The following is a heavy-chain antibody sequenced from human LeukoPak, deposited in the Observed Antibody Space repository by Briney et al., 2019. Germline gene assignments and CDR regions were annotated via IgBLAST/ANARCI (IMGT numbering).Heavy chain of an antibody. J-gene: IGHJ6*03. CDR1: GFTFSSYS. Sequence: SGGSLRLSCAASGFTFSSYSMNWVRQASGKGLEWVGRIRSKANSYATAYAASVKGRFTISRDDSKNTAYLQMNSLKTEDTAGDSEGGGSCQRGVRCGIRDYYYYYMDVWGKGTTVTISS. CDR3: GGGSCQRGVRCGIRDYYYYYMDV. D-gene: IGHD2-15*01. V-gene: IGHV3-73*01. CDR2: IRSKANSYAT.